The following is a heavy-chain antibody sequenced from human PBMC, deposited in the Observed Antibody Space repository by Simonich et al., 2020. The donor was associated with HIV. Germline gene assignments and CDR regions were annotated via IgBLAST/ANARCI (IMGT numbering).Heavy chain of an antibody. CDR1: GGSFMKYH. D-gene: IGHD3-22*01. Sequence: QVQLQQWGAGLLKPSETLSLTCAVHGGSFMKYHWSWIRQPPGKGLEWIGEVNQSGRTTNNSSLKSRVTISVDTSKNQFSRKLSSVTAADTAVYYCARHERHYYDSSGYYYGPALGYFQHWGQGTLVTVSS. J-gene: IGHJ1*01. CDR3: ARHERHYYDSSGYYYGPALGYFQH. CDR2: VNQSGRT. V-gene: IGHV4-34*01.